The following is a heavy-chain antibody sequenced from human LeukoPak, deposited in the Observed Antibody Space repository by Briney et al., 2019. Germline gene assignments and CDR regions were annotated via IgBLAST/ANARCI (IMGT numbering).Heavy chain of an antibody. CDR2: IYSGGST. Sequence: GGSLRLSCAASGFTFSSYAMSWVRQAPGKGLEWASVIYSGGSTYYADSVKGRFTISRDISKNTLYLQMNSLSAEDTAVYYCARGNWNYPFDYWGQGTLVTVSS. CDR3: ARGNWNYPFDY. CDR1: GFTFSSYA. D-gene: IGHD1-7*01. V-gene: IGHV3-53*01. J-gene: IGHJ4*02.